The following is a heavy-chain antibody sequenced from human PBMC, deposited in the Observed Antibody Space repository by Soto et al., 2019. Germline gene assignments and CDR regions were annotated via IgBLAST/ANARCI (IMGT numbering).Heavy chain of an antibody. CDR1: GGSISSYY. D-gene: IGHD2-2*02. Sequence: QVQLQESGPGLVKPSETLSLTCTVSGGSISSYYWSWIRQPPGKGLEWIGYIYYSGSTNYNPSLKSRVTISVDTSKNQFSLKLSSVIAADMAVYYCARDKVVVVPAAIGAFDIWGQGTMVTVSS. V-gene: IGHV4-59*01. CDR2: IYYSGST. J-gene: IGHJ3*02. CDR3: ARDKVVVVPAAIGAFDI.